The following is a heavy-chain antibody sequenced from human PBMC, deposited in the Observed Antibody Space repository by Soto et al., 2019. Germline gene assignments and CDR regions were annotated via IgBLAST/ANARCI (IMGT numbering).Heavy chain of an antibody. CDR2: IVVGSGNT. Sequence: SVKVSCKASGFTFTSSAMQWVRQARGQRLEWIGWIVVGSGNTNYAQKFQERVTITRDMSTSTAYMELSSLRSEDTAVYYCARDRPYYDFWSGQDTFNWFDPWGQGTQVTVSS. V-gene: IGHV1-58*02. D-gene: IGHD3-3*01. CDR3: ARDRPYYDFWSGQDTFNWFDP. J-gene: IGHJ5*02. CDR1: GFTFTSSA.